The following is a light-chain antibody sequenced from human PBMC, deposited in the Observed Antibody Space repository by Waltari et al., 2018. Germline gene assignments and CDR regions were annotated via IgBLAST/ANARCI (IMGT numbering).Light chain of an antibody. J-gene: IGLJ2*01. V-gene: IGLV3-19*01. CDR1: SLRSYY. Sequence: TQDPAVSVAMGQTVRITCQGDSLRSYYASWYQQRPSQAPILIMYDKNNRPSGVPDRFSGSSSDNTASLTITGAQAEDEGHYYCHSRDASGVGGTFGGGTKLTVL. CDR3: HSRDASGVGGT. CDR2: DKN.